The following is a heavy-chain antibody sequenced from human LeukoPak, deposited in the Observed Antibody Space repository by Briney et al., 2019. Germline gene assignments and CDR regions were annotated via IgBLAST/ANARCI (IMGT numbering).Heavy chain of an antibody. J-gene: IGHJ3*02. CDR1: GFTFSSYG. CDR3: AKDLPIEAFDI. V-gene: IGHV3-30*18. Sequence: GRSLRLSCAASGFTFSSYGMHWVRQAPGKGLEWVAVISYDGSNKYYADSVKGRFTISRDNSRNTLYLQMNSLRAEDTAVYYCAKDLPIEAFDIWGQGTMVTVSS. CDR2: ISYDGSNK.